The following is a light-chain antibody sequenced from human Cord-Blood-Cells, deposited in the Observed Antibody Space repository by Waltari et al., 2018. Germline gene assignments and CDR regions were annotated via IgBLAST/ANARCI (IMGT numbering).Light chain of an antibody. V-gene: IGKV4-1*01. CDR3: QQYYSTPPT. CDR2: GAS. CDR1: QSVLYSSNNKNY. Sequence: DIVMTQSPDSLAVSLGERATINCKSSQSVLYSSNNKNYLAWYQQKPGQPPKRLSYGASTGESGVPDRFSGSGSGTDFTLTISSLQAEDVAVYYCQQYYSTPPTFGQGTKVEIK. J-gene: IGKJ1*01.